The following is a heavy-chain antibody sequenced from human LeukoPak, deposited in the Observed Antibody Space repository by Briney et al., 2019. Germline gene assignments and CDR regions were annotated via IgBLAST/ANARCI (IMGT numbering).Heavy chain of an antibody. V-gene: IGHV3-7*01. D-gene: IGHD3-16*02. Sequence: GGSLRLSCAASGFTFSSYWMSWVRQAPGKGLEWVANIKQDGSEKYYVDSVKGRFTISRDNAKNSLYLQMNSLRAEDTAVYYCAREELNYDYVWGSHRHDKDFDYWGQGTLVTVSS. J-gene: IGHJ4*02. CDR2: IKQDGSEK. CDR3: AREELNYDYVWGSHRHDKDFDY. CDR1: GFTFSSYW.